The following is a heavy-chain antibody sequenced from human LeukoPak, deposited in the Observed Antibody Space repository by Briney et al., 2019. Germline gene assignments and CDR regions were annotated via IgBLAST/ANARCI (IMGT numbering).Heavy chain of an antibody. Sequence: GGSLRLSCAASGFTFSTYGMHWVRQAPGKGLEWVAVISYDGSNEYYADSVKGRFTISRDNSKNTLYLQMNSLRAEDTAVYYCAKDNYYGSGSLDYWGQGTLVTVSS. CDR1: GFTFSTYG. CDR3: AKDNYYGSGSLDY. D-gene: IGHD3-10*01. J-gene: IGHJ4*02. V-gene: IGHV3-30*18. CDR2: ISYDGSNE.